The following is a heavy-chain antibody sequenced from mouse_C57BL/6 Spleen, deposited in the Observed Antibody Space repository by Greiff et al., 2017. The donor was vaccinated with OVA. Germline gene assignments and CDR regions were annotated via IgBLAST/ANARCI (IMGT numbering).Heavy chain of an antibody. D-gene: IGHD2-1*01. CDR1: GYTFTDYY. J-gene: IGHJ2*01. CDR2: INPNNGGT. V-gene: IGHV1-26*01. Sequence: EVQLQQSGPELVKPGASVKISCKASGYTFTDYYMNWVKQSHGKSLEWIGDINPNNGGTSYNQKFKGKATLTVDKSSSTAYMELRSLTSDDSAVYYCAKEGGYGNYPLDDWGQGTTLTVSS. CDR3: AKEGGYGNYPLDD.